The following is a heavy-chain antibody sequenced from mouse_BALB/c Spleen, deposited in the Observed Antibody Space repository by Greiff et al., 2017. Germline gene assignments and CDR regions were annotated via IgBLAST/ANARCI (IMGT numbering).Heavy chain of an antibody. D-gene: IGHD2-1*01. CDR2: IWSGGST. CDR1: GFSLTSYG. J-gene: IGHJ4*01. CDR3: ARNGNYQTPYYAMDY. Sequence: VKLMESGPGLVQPSQSLSITCTVSGFSLTSYGVHWVRQSPGKGLEWLGVIWSGGSTDYNAAFISRLSISKDNSKSQVFFKMNSLQADDTAIYYCARNGNYQTPYYAMDYWGQGTSVTVSS. V-gene: IGHV2-4-1*01.